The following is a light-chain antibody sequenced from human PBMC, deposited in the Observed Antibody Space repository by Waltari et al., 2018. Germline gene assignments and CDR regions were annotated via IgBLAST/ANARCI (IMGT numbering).Light chain of an antibody. CDR3: HVWHPHVDPGV. CDR2: SDW. J-gene: IGLJ1*01. CDR1: NIGTYS. V-gene: IGLV3-21*04. Sequence: SYVVTQPPSVSVAPGETATITCGGDNIGTYSVPWYQQKAGQAPVLVIFSDWDRPSGIPDRFSGSNSGNTATLTISRVEAGDEARYYCHVWHPHVDPGVFGTGTEVTVL.